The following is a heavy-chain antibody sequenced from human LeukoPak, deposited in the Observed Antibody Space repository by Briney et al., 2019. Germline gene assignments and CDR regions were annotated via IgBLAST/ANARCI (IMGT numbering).Heavy chain of an antibody. CDR1: GYTFTSYD. Sequence: ASVKVSCKASGYTFTSYDINWVRQATGQGREWRGWMNPNSGNTGYAQKFQGRVTMSRNTSISTAYMELSSLRSEDTAVYYCARVQYYDILTGYQRYNWFDPWGQGTLVTVSS. CDR3: ARVQYYDILTGYQRYNWFDP. V-gene: IGHV1-8*01. D-gene: IGHD3-9*01. CDR2: MNPNSGNT. J-gene: IGHJ5*02.